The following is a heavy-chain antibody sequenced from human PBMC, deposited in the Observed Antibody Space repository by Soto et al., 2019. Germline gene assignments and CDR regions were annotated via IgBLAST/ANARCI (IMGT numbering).Heavy chain of an antibody. CDR3: ASKPTTDDAFDI. J-gene: IGHJ3*02. CDR2: IYYSGST. Sequence: PSETLSLTCTVSGGSISSYYWSWIRQPPGKGLEWIGYIYYSGSTNYNPSLKSRVTISVDTSKNQFSLKLSSVTAADTAVYYCASKPTTDDAFDIWGKGTTVTVSS. D-gene: IGHD1-1*01. CDR1: GGSISSYY. V-gene: IGHV4-59*01.